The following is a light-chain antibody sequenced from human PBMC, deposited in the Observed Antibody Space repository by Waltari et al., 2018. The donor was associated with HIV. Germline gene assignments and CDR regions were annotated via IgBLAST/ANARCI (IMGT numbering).Light chain of an antibody. CDR3: QQRSDWPPIT. CDR2: DAS. V-gene: IGKV3-11*01. J-gene: IGKJ5*01. Sequence: EIVLTQSPGTLSLSPGERATLSCRASQSVSRYLAWYQQKPGQAPRLLIYDASNRATGSPAMFSGSGSGTDFTLTISSLEPEDFAVYYCQQRSDWPPITFGQGTRLEIK. CDR1: QSVSRY.